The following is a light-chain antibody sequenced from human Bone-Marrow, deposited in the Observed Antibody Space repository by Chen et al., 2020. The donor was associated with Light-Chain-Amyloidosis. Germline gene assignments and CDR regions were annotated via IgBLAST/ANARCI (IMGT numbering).Light chain of an antibody. CDR3: QRNYRTPLGT. CDR2: AAS. CDR1: QSITTY. Sequence: DIQMTQSPSSLSASVGDRVTITCRASQSITTYLNWYQQKPGKAPKLLIYAASSLQSGVPSTFSGIGSGRDFTLTINSLQPEDFATYYCQRNYRTPLGTFGPGTRVD. V-gene: IGKV1-39*01. J-gene: IGKJ3*01.